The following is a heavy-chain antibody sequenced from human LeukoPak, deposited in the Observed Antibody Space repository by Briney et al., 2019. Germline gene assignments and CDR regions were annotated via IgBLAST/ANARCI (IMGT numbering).Heavy chain of an antibody. J-gene: IGHJ6*02. Sequence: PSETLSLTCTVSGGSISSYYWSWIRQPAGKGLEWIGRIYTSGSTNYNPSLKSRVTMSVDTSKNQFSLKLSSVTAADTAVYYCARDYGSGNFFIYYGMDVWGPGTTVTVSS. CDR2: IYTSGST. CDR1: GGSISSYY. CDR3: ARDYGSGNFFIYYGMDV. D-gene: IGHD3-10*01. V-gene: IGHV4-4*07.